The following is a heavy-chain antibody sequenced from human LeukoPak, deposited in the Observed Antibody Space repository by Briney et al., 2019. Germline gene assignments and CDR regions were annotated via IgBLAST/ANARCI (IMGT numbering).Heavy chain of an antibody. CDR1: GGSISSYY. J-gene: IGHJ5*02. CDR3: ARDAGPYYGSGSLAYNWFDP. Sequence: PSETLSLTCTVSGGSISSYYWSWIRQPPGKGLEWIGYIYYSGSTNYNPSLKSRVTISVDTSKNQFSLKLSSVTAADTAVYYCARDAGPYYGSGSLAYNWFDPWGQGTLVTVSS. CDR2: IYYSGST. D-gene: IGHD3-10*01. V-gene: IGHV4-59*12.